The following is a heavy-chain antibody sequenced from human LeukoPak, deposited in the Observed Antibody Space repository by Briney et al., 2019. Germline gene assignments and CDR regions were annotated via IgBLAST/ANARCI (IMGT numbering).Heavy chain of an antibody. V-gene: IGHV3-30*18. D-gene: IGHD3-9*01. J-gene: IGHJ3*02. Sequence: GRSLRLSCAASGFTFSNYGMHWVRQAPGKGLEWVAVISDDGSNKHYTDSVKGRFTISRDNSKNTMLLQMNSLRAEDTAVHYCAKAQLNYDILTGYYADPDAFDIWGQGTMVTVSS. CDR1: GFTFSNYG. CDR3: AKAQLNYDILTGYYADPDAFDI. CDR2: ISDDGSNK.